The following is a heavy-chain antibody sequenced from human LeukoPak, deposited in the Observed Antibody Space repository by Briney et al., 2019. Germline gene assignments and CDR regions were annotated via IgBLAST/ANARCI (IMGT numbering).Heavy chain of an antibody. CDR3: ARRWCSSTSCYVYYYYYMDV. Sequence: GGSLRLSCAASGFTFNSYSMNWVRQAPGKGLEWVSSISSSSSYIYYADSVKGRFTISRDNAKNSLYLQMNSLRAEDTAVYYCARRWCSSTSCYVYYYYYMDVWGKGTTVTVSS. D-gene: IGHD2-2*01. CDR1: GFTFNSYS. V-gene: IGHV3-21*01. J-gene: IGHJ6*03. CDR2: ISSSSSYI.